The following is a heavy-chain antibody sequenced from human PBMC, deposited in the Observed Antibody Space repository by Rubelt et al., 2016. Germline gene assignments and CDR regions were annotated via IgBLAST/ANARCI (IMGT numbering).Heavy chain of an antibody. CDR1: GGSISSYY. Sequence: ESGPGLVKPSETLSLTCTVSGGSISSYYWSWIRQPAGKGLEWIGRIYTSGSTNYNPSLKSRVTMSVDTSKNQFSLKLSSVTAADTAVYYCARGGGYNWNRKYYYDYYVDGWGKGTTVTVSS. CDR3: ARGGGYNWNRKYYYDYYVDG. J-gene: IGHJ6*03. V-gene: IGHV4-4*07. CDR2: IYTSGST. D-gene: IGHD1-20*01.